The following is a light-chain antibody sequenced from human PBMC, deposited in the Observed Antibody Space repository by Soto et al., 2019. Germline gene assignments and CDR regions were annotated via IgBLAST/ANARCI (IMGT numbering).Light chain of an antibody. CDR1: SSDVGGYNY. Sequence: QSALTQPPSAKGSTGQSVTISCTGTSSDVGGYNYVSWYQQHPGKAPKLMIYEVSKRPSGDPDRFSGSKSGNTASLTVSGLQAEDEADYYCSSYAGSNNYVFGTGTKVTVL. CDR3: SSYAGSNNYV. V-gene: IGLV2-8*01. J-gene: IGLJ1*01. CDR2: EVS.